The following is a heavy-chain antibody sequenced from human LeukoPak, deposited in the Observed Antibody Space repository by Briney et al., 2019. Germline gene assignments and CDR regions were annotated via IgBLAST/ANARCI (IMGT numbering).Heavy chain of an antibody. J-gene: IGHJ4*02. Sequence: PSETLSLTCAVYGGSFSGYYWSWIRQPPGKGLEWIGEINHSGSTNYNPPLKSRVTISVDTSKNQFSLKLRSVTAADTAVYYCARTPMGKRRPFDYLGQGTLVTVSS. D-gene: IGHD1-1*01. CDR2: INHSGST. CDR1: GGSFSGYY. V-gene: IGHV4-34*01. CDR3: ARTPMGKRRPFDY.